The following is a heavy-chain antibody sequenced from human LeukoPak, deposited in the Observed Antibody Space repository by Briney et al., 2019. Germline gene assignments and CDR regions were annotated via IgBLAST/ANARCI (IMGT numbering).Heavy chain of an antibody. CDR3: ARGVTEYGSESYYNRYFAY. J-gene: IGHJ4*02. Sequence: GGSLRLSCAASGFTFSSYSVNWVRQAPGKGLEWVSSISSSSSYIYYADSVKGRFTISRDNAKNSLYLQMNSLRAEDTAVYYCARGVTEYGSESYYNRYFAYWGQGTLVTVSS. CDR2: ISSSSSYI. D-gene: IGHD3-10*01. CDR1: GFTFSSYS. V-gene: IGHV3-21*01.